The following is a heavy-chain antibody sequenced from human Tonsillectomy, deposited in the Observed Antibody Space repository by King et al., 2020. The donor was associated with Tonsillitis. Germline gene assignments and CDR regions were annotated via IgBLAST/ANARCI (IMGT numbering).Heavy chain of an antibody. V-gene: IGHV3-7*01. CDR3: ARDLAMIVGGDYFDY. Sequence: VQLVESGGGLVQPGGSLRLSCAASGFSFSNYWMSWVRQAPGKGLEWVANIKQDGSEKYYVDSVKGRFTISRDSAKNSLYLQMNSLRAEDTAVYYCARDLAMIVGGDYFDYWGQGTLVTVSS. CDR2: IKQDGSEK. CDR1: GFSFSNYW. J-gene: IGHJ4*02. D-gene: IGHD3-22*01.